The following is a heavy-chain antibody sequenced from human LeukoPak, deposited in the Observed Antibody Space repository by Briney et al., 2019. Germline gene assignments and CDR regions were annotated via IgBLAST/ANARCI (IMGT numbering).Heavy chain of an antibody. Sequence: SETLSLTCTVSGGSISSSSYYWGWIRQPPGKGLEWIGSIYYSGSTYYNPSLKSRVTISVDTSKNQFSLKLSSVTAADTAVYYCAREGAFLYYFDYWGQGTLVTVSS. J-gene: IGHJ4*02. D-gene: IGHD2/OR15-2a*01. CDR2: IYYSGST. CDR3: AREGAFLYYFDY. CDR1: GGSISSSSYY. V-gene: IGHV4-39*07.